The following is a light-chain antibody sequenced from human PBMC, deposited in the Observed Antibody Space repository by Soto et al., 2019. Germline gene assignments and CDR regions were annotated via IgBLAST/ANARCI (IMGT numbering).Light chain of an antibody. V-gene: IGKV3-20*01. Sequence: EILLTQSPVTLSLSPGERATLSCRASQSVSSTYLAWYQQKPGQAPKLLIYDASSRATGIPDRFSGSGSGTDFTLTISRLEPEDFAVYYCQQYGSSPPYTFGQGTKLEIK. CDR3: QQYGSSPPYT. CDR1: QSVSSTY. CDR2: DAS. J-gene: IGKJ2*01.